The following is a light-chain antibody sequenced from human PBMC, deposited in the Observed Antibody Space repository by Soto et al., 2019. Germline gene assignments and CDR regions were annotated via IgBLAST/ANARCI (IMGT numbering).Light chain of an antibody. J-gene: IGLJ2*01. V-gene: IGLV2-14*01. CDR3: SSYTGSSTLV. CDR1: SSDVGGYKF. Sequence: QSVVTQPASVSGSPGQSITISCTGTSSDVGGYKFVSWYQQHPGKAPKLMIYEVSNRPSGVSNRFSGSKSGNTASLTISGLQAEDEADYYCSSYTGSSTLVFGGGTKLTVL. CDR2: EVS.